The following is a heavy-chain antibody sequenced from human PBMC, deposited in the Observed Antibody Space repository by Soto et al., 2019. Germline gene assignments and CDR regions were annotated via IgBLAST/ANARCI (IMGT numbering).Heavy chain of an antibody. CDR1: GASIISNDW. CDR2: IFHGGRT. CDR3: ARANLRSGWTFDH. Sequence: PSETLSLTCSVCGASIISNDWWIWIRQTPGKGLGWIGEIFHGGRTNYSPSFKSRVTISVDTSKSQFSLEMASVTAADTAVYYCARANLRSGWTFDHWGQGSPVTVSS. V-gene: IGHV4-4*02. D-gene: IGHD6-19*01. J-gene: IGHJ4*02.